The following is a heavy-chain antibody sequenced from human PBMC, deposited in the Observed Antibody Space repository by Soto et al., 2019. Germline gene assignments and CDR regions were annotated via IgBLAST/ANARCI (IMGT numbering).Heavy chain of an antibody. D-gene: IGHD2-15*01. J-gene: IGHJ3*02. V-gene: IGHV4-59*08. CDR3: ARHYCSGGSCYPDAFDI. Sequence: SQTLSLTCTVSGGSISSYYWSWIRQPPGKGLEWIGYIYYSGSTNYNPSLKSRVTISVDTSKNQFSLKLSSVTAADTAVYYCARHYCSGGSCYPDAFDICGEGTMVTVS. CDR2: IYYSGST. CDR1: GGSISSYY.